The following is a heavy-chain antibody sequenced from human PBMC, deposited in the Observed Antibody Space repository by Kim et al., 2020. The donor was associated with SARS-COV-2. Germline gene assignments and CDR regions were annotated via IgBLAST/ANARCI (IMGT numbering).Heavy chain of an antibody. V-gene: IGHV1-8*01. CDR3: ARGMHSSSWLMGNYYYYYGMDV. D-gene: IGHD6-13*01. J-gene: IGHJ6*02. CDR1: GYTFTSYD. CDR2: MNPNSGNT. Sequence: ASVKVSCKASGYTFTSYDINWVRQATGQGLEWMGWMNPNSGNTGYAQKFQGRVTMTRNTSISTAYMELSSLRSEDTAVYYCARGMHSSSWLMGNYYYYYGMDVGGQGPTVTVS.